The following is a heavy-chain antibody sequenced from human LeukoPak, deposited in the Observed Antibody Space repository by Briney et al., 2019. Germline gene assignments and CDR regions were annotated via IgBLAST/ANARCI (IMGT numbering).Heavy chain of an antibody. Sequence: GSLRLSCAASGFTFDDYGMSWVRQAPGKGLEWVSGINWNGGSTGYADSVKGRFTISRDNAKNSLYLQMNSLRAEDTALYYCARAGGLYSSSWFDYWGQGTLVTVSS. CDR1: GFTFDDYG. CDR2: INWNGGST. D-gene: IGHD6-13*01. V-gene: IGHV3-20*04. CDR3: ARAGGLYSSSWFDY. J-gene: IGHJ4*02.